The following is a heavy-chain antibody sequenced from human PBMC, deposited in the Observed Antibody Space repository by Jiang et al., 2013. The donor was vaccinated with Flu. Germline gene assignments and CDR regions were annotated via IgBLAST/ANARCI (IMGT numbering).Heavy chain of an antibody. CDR2: INHSGST. J-gene: IGHJ3*02. Sequence: LLKPSETLSLTCAVYGGSFSGYYWSWIRQPPGKGLEWIGEINHSGSTNYNPSLKSRVTISVDTSKNQFSLKLSSVTAADTAVYYCARSGCSGGSCYGRRRGAFDIWGQGTMVTVSS. V-gene: IGHV4-34*01. D-gene: IGHD2-15*01. CDR3: ARSGCSGGSCYGRRRGAFDI. CDR1: GGSFSGYY.